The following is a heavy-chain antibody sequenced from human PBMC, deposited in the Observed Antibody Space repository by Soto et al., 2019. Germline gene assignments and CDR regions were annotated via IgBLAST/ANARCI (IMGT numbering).Heavy chain of an antibody. V-gene: IGHV1-8*01. CDR1: GYAFTSYD. Sequence: ASVEVSCKASGYAFTSYDINWVRQATGQGLEWMGWMNPNSGNTGYAQKFQGRVTMTRNTSISTAYMELSSLRSEDTAVYYCARGPGYNWNDRPGATNYYMDVWGKGTTVTVSS. CDR2: MNPNSGNT. D-gene: IGHD1-1*01. CDR3: ARGPGYNWNDRPGATNYYMDV. J-gene: IGHJ6*03.